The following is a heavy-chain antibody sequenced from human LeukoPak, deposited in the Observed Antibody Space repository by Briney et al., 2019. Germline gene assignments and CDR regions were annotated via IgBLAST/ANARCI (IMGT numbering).Heavy chain of an antibody. CDR1: GFTFSSYW. J-gene: IGHJ4*02. CDR2: INSDGSST. V-gene: IGHV3-74*01. Sequence: QPGGSLRLSCAASGFTFSSYWMHWVRQAPGKGLVWVSRINSDGSSTSYADSVKGRFTISRDNAKNTLYLQMNSLRAEDTAVYYCAKSRPGTMVRGVIHTYFDYWGQGTLVTVSS. CDR3: AKSRPGTMVRGVIHTYFDY. D-gene: IGHD3-10*01.